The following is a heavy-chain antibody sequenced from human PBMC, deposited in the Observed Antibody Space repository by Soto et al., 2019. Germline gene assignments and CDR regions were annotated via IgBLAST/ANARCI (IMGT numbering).Heavy chain of an antibody. J-gene: IGHJ4*02. D-gene: IGHD5-12*01. V-gene: IGHV1-69*12. CDR2: IIPIFGTA. CDR3: ARLVRYSGYDWDFDH. Sequence: QVQLVQSGAEVKKPGSSVKVSCKASGGTFSSYAIRWVRQAPGQGLEWMGGIIPIFGTANYAQKYQGRVTITADESTSTAYKELSSLRPEDTAVYYCARLVRYSGYDWDFDHWGQGTLVTVSS. CDR1: GGTFSSYA.